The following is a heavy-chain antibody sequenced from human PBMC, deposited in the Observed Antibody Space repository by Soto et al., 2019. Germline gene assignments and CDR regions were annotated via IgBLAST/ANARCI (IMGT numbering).Heavy chain of an antibody. D-gene: IGHD5-18*01. Sequence: EVQLVESGGGLIQPGGSLRLSCAASGFTVSSNYMSWVRQAPGKGLEWVSVIYSGGSTYYADSVKGRFTISRDNSKNTLYLQMNSLRGEDTAVYYCASGPVDTAMREYYGMDVWGQGTTVTVSS. J-gene: IGHJ6*02. V-gene: IGHV3-53*01. CDR2: IYSGGST. CDR1: GFTVSSNY. CDR3: ASGPVDTAMREYYGMDV.